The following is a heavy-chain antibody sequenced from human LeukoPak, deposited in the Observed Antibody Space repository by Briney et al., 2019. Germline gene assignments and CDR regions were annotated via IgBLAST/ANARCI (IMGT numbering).Heavy chain of an antibody. V-gene: IGHV3-66*01. CDR1: GITVSSSY. Sequence: PGGSLRLSCAASGITVSSSYMSWVRQAPGKGLEWVSVIYGGGNTFYTVSVEGRFTISRDSSKNTLDLQMNSLRAGDTAVYFCVYGDFLRTVNYFDYWGHGTLVTVSS. CDR3: VYGDFLRTVNYFDY. CDR2: IYGGGNT. J-gene: IGHJ4*01. D-gene: IGHD4-17*01.